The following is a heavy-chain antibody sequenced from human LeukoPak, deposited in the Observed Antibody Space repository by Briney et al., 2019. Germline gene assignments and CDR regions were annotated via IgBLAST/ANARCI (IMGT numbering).Heavy chain of an antibody. V-gene: IGHV4-59*12. Sequence: SETLSLTCTVSGGSISSYYWSWIRQPPGKGLEWIGYIYYSGSTNYNPSLKSRVTMSVDTSKNQFSLKLSSVTAADTAVYYCARNERRYCSGGSCYSFDYWGQGTLVTVSS. CDR2: IYYSGST. CDR1: GGSISSYY. J-gene: IGHJ4*02. CDR3: ARNERRYCSGGSCYSFDY. D-gene: IGHD2-15*01.